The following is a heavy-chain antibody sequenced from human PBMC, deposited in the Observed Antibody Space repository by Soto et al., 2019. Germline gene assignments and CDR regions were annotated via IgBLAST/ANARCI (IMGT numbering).Heavy chain of an antibody. CDR3: AGSGYYQGAFDI. J-gene: IGHJ3*02. CDR2: IIPIFGTA. D-gene: IGHD3-22*01. V-gene: IGHV1-69*13. Sequence: ASVKVSCKASGGTFSSYAISWVRQAPGQGLEWMGGIIPIFGTANYAQKFQGRVTITADESTSTAYMELSSLRSEDTAVYYCAGSGYYQGAFDIWGQGTMVTVSS. CDR1: GGTFSSYA.